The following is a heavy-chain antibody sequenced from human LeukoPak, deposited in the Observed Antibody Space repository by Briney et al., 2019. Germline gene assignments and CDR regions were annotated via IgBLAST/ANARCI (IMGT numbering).Heavy chain of an antibody. V-gene: IGHV1-18*01. CDR3: ARDHADTTVAKFEY. CDR1: GYTFNSYG. CDR2: ISGYNGNT. D-gene: IGHD5-18*01. Sequence: ASVKVSCKASGYTFNSYGTSWVRQAPGQGLEWMGWISGYNGNTNYAQKLQGRVTMTTDTSTTTAYMELRSLRSDDTAVYYCARDHADTTVAKFEYWGQGILVTVAS. J-gene: IGHJ4*02.